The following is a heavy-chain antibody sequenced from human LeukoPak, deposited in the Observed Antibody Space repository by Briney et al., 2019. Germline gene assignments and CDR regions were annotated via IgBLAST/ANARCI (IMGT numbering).Heavy chain of an antibody. CDR1: GFTFSSYE. CDR3: ARDLLMWGYYYGSANAFDI. Sequence: GGSLRLSCAASGFTFSSYEMNWVRQAPGKGLEWVSYISSSGSTIYYADSVKGRFTISRDNAKNSLYLQMNSLRAEDTAVYYCARDLLMWGYYYGSANAFDIWGQGTMVTVSS. CDR2: ISSSGSTI. V-gene: IGHV3-48*03. D-gene: IGHD3-10*01. J-gene: IGHJ3*02.